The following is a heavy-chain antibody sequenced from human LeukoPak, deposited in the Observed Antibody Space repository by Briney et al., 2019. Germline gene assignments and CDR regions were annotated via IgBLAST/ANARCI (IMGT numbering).Heavy chain of an antibody. CDR1: GFTFSTFA. J-gene: IGHJ4*02. D-gene: IGHD2-8*02. V-gene: IGHV3-23*01. Sequence: GGSLRLSCAASGFTFSTFAMIWVGQPPGKGLDWVSSIFPSGGEIHYADSVRGRFTISRDNSKSTLSLQMNSLRAEDTAIYYCATYRQVLLPFESWGQGTLVTVSS. CDR2: IFPSGGEI. CDR3: ATYRQVLLPFES.